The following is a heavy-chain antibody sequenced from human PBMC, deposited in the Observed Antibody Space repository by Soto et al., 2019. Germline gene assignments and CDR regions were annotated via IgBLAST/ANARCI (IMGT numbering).Heavy chain of an antibody. CDR2: IYYSGSN. Sequence: QVQLQESGPGLVKPSETLSLTCTVSGGSISSYYWSWIRQPPGKGLEWIGYIYYSGSNNYNPSLKSRVTISVDTSKNQFSLKLSSVTAADTAVYYCARGRGGWFINQLLNAFDIWGQGTMVTVSS. J-gene: IGHJ3*02. V-gene: IGHV4-59*01. D-gene: IGHD2-2*01. CDR3: ARGRGGWFINQLLNAFDI. CDR1: GGSISSYY.